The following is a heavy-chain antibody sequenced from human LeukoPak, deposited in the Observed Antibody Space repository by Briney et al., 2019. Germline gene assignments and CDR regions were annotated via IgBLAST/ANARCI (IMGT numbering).Heavy chain of an antibody. V-gene: IGHV3-48*01. D-gene: IGHD3-9*01. Sequence: PGGSLRLSCAASGFRFSSYSMNWVRQAPGKGLEWISYISSSSSTTDYADSVKGRFTISRDSDRNSLYLQMNSLRAEDTAVYYCARDRDQLRYFDWSLDYWGQGTLVTVSS. CDR1: GFRFSSYS. CDR3: ARDRDQLRYFDWSLDY. CDR2: ISSSSSTT. J-gene: IGHJ4*02.